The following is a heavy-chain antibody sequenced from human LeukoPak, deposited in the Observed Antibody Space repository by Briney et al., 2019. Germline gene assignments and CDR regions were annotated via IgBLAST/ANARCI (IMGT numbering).Heavy chain of an antibody. D-gene: IGHD2-15*01. CDR3: LTSTRSHRFDY. V-gene: IGHV3-7*01. Sequence: GGSLRLSCAASGFTFSSYAMSWVRQAPGKGLEWVANIHPDGGTKNYVDSVKGRFTISRDNAKNSLYLQMNSLRAEDTAVYYCLTSTRSHRFDYWGQGTLVTVSS. J-gene: IGHJ4*02. CDR1: GFTFSSYA. CDR2: IHPDGGTK.